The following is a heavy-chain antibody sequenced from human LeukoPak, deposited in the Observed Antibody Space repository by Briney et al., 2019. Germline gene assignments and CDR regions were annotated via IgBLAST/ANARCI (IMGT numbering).Heavy chain of an antibody. J-gene: IGHJ4*02. CDR1: GGSFSDHY. D-gene: IGHD5-18*01. V-gene: IGHV4-34*01. Sequence: SETLSLTCAVYGGSFSDHYWNWIRQPPGKGLEWIGEINHSGTTNYNASLKSRVTISADTSKNHFSLKLNSMTAADTAVYYCARKASHFSYGLGAIDYWGQGSLVTVSS. CDR2: INHSGTT. CDR3: ARKASHFSYGLGAIDY.